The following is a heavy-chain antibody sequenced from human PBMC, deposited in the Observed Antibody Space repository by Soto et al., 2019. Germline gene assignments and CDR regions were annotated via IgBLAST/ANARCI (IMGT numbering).Heavy chain of an antibody. Sequence: SETLSLTCTVSGYSISSGYYWGWIRQPPGKGLEWIGSIYHSGSTYYNPSLKSRVTISVDTSKNQFSLKLSSVTAADTAVYYCARGQGRIAAAGTDWFDPWGQGTLVTVSS. CDR1: GYSISSGYY. CDR2: IYHSGST. CDR3: ARGQGRIAAAGTDWFDP. D-gene: IGHD6-13*01. J-gene: IGHJ5*02. V-gene: IGHV4-38-2*02.